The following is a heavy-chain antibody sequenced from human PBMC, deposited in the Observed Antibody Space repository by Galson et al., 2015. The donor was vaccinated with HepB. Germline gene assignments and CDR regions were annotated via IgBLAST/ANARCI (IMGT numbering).Heavy chain of an antibody. Sequence: PALVKPTQTLTLTCTFSGFSLSTSLVSVGWIRQPPRKSLEWLALLSWNDDKRYSPSLKSRLTITKDTSKNQVVLTMTNMDPVDTATYYCAHTPRYSSGWPYYYWGQGTLGTVSS. CDR2: LSWNDDK. D-gene: IGHD6-19*01. CDR3: AHTPRYSSGWPYYY. V-gene: IGHV2-5*01. J-gene: IGHJ4*02. CDR1: GFSLSTSLVS.